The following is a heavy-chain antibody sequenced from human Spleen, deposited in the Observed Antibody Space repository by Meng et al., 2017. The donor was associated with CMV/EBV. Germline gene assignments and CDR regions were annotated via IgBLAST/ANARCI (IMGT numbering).Heavy chain of an antibody. CDR3: AKDAARQYYDSSGYYFDY. V-gene: IGHV3-48*04. Sequence: GGSLRLSCAASGFTFSNHSMNWVRQAPGKGLEWVSYISSSGNTKYYADSVKGRFTISRDNAKSSLYLQMNSLRVEDTAVYFCAKDAARQYYDSSGYYFDYWGLGTLVTVSS. CDR1: GFTFSNHS. J-gene: IGHJ4*02. CDR2: ISSSGNTK. D-gene: IGHD3-22*01.